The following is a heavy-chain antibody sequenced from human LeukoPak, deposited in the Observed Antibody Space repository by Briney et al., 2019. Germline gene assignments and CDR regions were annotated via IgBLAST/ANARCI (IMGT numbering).Heavy chain of an antibody. CDR1: GDSIRSGDAY. V-gene: IGHV4-39*01. Sequence: PSETLSLTCSVSGDSIRSGDAYWGWIRQSRLTGLDWFASIYYVGSPHYNPSLNSRRLTISVDTVKNQFSLTLTSVTAADTAVYYCARFPITKRAMDVWGQGTTVTVSS. CDR2: IYYVGSP. J-gene: IGHJ6*02. D-gene: IGHD3-3*01. CDR3: ARFPITKRAMDV.